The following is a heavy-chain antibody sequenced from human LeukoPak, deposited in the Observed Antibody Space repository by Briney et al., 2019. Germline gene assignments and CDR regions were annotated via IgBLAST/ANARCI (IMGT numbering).Heavy chain of an antibody. Sequence: SSLKVSCKASGCTFTGYYMHWVRQAPGQGLEWMGWINPNSGGTNYAQKFQGRVTMTRDTSISTAYMELSRLRSDDTAVYYCARDGDDYGDSAFDYWGQGTLVTVSS. J-gene: IGHJ4*02. V-gene: IGHV1-2*02. CDR1: GCTFTGYY. CDR3: ARDGDDYGDSAFDY. D-gene: IGHD4-17*01. CDR2: INPNSGGT.